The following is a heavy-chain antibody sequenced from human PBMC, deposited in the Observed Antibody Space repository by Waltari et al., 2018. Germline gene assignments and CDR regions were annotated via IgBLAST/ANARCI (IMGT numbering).Heavy chain of an antibody. V-gene: IGHV4-39*07. J-gene: IGHJ4*02. CDR1: GGSISSSSYY. CDR2: IYYSGST. Sequence: QLQLQESGPGLVKPSETLSLTCTVSGGSISSSSYYWGWICQPPGKGLEWIGSIYYSGSTYYNPSLKSRVTISVDTSKNQFSLKLSSVTAADTAVYYCARDHHGDYDYWGQGTLVTVSS. CDR3: ARDHHGDYDY. D-gene: IGHD4-17*01.